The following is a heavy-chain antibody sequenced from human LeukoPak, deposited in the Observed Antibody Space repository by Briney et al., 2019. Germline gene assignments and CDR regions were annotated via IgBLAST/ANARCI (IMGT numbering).Heavy chain of an antibody. CDR3: AGEVLLWD. CDR1: GFTFSSYA. D-gene: IGHD3-10*01. Sequence: GGSLRLSCAASGFTFSSYAMHWVRQAPGKGLEWVAVISYDGSNKYYADSVKGRFTISRDNSKNTLYLQMNSLRAEDTAVYYCAGEVLLWDWGKGTTVTVSS. V-gene: IGHV3-30*04. J-gene: IGHJ6*04. CDR2: ISYDGSNK.